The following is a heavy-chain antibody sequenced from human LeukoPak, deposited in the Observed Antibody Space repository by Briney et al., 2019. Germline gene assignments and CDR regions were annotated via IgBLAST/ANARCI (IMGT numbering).Heavy chain of an antibody. V-gene: IGHV3-66*01. Sequence: QPGGSLRLSCAASGFTFITYAMTWVRQAPGKGLEWVSIIYSGGTTYYADSVKGRFTISRDNSENTVYLQMNSLRVEDTAMYHCAKGPEGHWGQGTLVTVSS. CDR1: GFTFITYA. CDR2: IYSGGTT. CDR3: AKGPEGH. J-gene: IGHJ4*02.